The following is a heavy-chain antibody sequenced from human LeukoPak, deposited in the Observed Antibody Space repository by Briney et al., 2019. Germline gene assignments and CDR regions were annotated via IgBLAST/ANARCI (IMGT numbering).Heavy chain of an antibody. CDR1: GGSISSYY. V-gene: IGHV4-59*12. Sequence: PSETLSLTCTVSGGSISSYYWSWIRQPPGKGLEWIGYIYYSGSTNYNPSLKSRVTISVDTSKDQFSLRLSSVTAADTAVYYCARDLPWFDPWGQGTLVTVSS. CDR3: ARDLPWFDP. CDR2: IYYSGST. J-gene: IGHJ5*02.